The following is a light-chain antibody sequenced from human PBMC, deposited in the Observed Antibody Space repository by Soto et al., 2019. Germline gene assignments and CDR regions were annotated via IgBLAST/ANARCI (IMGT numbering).Light chain of an antibody. CDR1: QSVSNSH. J-gene: IGKJ4*01. CDR3: QHYARSPL. CDR2: GAS. Sequence: EIVLTQSPGTLSLSPGERATLSCRASQSVSNSHLAWYQQKPGQASRLLIYGASSRATAISHRFSGSGSGTDFTLTISQLEPEDFALYYCQHYARSPLFGGGTKVEI. V-gene: IGKV3-20*01.